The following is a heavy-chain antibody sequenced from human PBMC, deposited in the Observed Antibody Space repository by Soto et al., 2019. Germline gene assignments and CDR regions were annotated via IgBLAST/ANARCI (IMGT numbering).Heavy chain of an antibody. CDR2: TIPILDIT. Sequence: QVQLVQSGAVVKKPGSSMKVSCKTSGGTFSTYPITWVRQAPGQGLEWMGRTIPILDITDYARKFQGRVTITADKSTTTAYMELSSLKFEDTAVYYCARGGDGSGSESVFDIWGQGTMVTVSS. J-gene: IGHJ3*02. CDR1: GGTFSTYP. D-gene: IGHD3-22*01. CDR3: ARGGDGSGSESVFDI. V-gene: IGHV1-69*02.